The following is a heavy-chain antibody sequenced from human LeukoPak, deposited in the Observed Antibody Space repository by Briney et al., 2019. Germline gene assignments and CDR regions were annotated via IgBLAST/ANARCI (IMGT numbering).Heavy chain of an antibody. CDR3: ARWSVVTNFDY. CDR1: GFTFSGFW. D-gene: IGHD4-23*01. CDR2: IKQDGSEK. J-gene: IGHJ4*02. Sequence: PGGSLRLSCAVSGFTFSGFWMSWSRQAPGKGLEWVANIKQDGSEKYYVDSVKGRFTISRDNAKNSLYLQMNSLRAEDTAVYYCARWSVVTNFDYWGQGTLVTVSS. V-gene: IGHV3-7*03.